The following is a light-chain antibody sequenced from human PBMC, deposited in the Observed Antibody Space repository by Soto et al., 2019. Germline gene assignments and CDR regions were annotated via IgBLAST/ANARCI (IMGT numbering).Light chain of an antibody. J-gene: IGKJ1*01. CDR1: QSISSW. CDR3: QQYNSYSWT. V-gene: IGKV1-5*01. CDR2: DAS. Sequence: DIQMTQSPSTLSASVGDRVTITCRASQSISSWLAWYQQKPGKAPKLLIYDASSLESGVPSRFSGSGSGTEVTLTLSSLQPDDFATYYCQQYNSYSWTFGQGTKVEIK.